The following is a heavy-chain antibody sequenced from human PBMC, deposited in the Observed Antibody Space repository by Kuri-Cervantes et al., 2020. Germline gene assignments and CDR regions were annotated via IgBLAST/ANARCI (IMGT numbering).Heavy chain of an antibody. V-gene: IGHV1-18*01. CDR1: GYTFTSYG. CDR3: ARARIQLRASDY. Sequence: ASVNVSCKASGYTFTSYGISWVRQAPGQGLEWMGWISAYNGNTNYAQKLQGRVTMTRDTSTSTVYMELSSLRSEDTAVYYCARARIQLRASDYWGQGTLVTVSS. J-gene: IGHJ4*02. CDR2: ISAYNGNT. D-gene: IGHD5-18*01.